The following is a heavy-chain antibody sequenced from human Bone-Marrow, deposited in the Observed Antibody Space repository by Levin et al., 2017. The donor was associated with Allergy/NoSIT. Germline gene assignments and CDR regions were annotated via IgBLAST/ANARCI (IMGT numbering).Heavy chain of an antibody. CDR3: ARGSVPGGNPGTRFDY. Sequence: SETLSLTCAVYGGSFSGYYWSWIRQPPGKGLEWIGEINHSGSTNYNPSLKSRVTISVDTSKNQFSLKLSSVTAADTAVYYCARGSVPGGNPGTRFDYWGQGTLVTVSS. V-gene: IGHV4-34*01. D-gene: IGHD4-23*01. CDR2: INHSGST. CDR1: GGSFSGYY. J-gene: IGHJ4*02.